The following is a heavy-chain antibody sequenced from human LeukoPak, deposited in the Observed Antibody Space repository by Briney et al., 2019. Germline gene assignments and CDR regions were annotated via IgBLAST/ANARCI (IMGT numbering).Heavy chain of an antibody. CDR2: IYTSGST. CDR3: ARAEYYGSDPYYYYYYYMDV. D-gene: IGHD3-10*01. J-gene: IGHJ6*03. CDR1: GGSISRGSYY. V-gene: IGHV4-61*02. Sequence: SETLSLTCTVSGGSISRGSYYWRWIRQPAGKGLEWIGRIYTSGSTNYNPSLKSRVTISVDTSKNQFSLKLSSVTAADTAVYYCARAEYYGSDPYYYYYYYMDVWGKGTTVTVSS.